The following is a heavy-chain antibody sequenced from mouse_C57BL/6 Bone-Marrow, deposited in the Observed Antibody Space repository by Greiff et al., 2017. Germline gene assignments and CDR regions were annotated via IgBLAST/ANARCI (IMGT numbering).Heavy chain of an antibody. Sequence: VQLQQSGPELVKPGASVKISCKASGYSFTGYYMNWVQQSPEKSLEWIGEIKPSTGGTTYNQKFKAKATLTVDKSASTAYMQLKSLTSEDSAVYYVARSDYYGNLFAYWGQGTLVTVSA. D-gene: IGHD2-1*01. CDR2: IKPSTGGT. J-gene: IGHJ3*01. V-gene: IGHV1-42*01. CDR1: GYSFTGYY. CDR3: ARSDYYGNLFAY.